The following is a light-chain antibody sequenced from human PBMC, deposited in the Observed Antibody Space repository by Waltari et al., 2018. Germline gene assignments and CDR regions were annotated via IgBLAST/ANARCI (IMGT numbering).Light chain of an antibody. Sequence: MTQSPDTLSMSAGESATLSCRPSRHIGGSLAWYQQKAGQAPRLLFYHASTRATGVADRFSAAGSGTDFTLTISSLQAEDVAIYYCQQYHSTPWTFGQGTKVGVK. J-gene: IGKJ1*01. CDR3: QQYHSTPWT. CDR1: RHIGGS. CDR2: HAS. V-gene: IGKV3-15*01.